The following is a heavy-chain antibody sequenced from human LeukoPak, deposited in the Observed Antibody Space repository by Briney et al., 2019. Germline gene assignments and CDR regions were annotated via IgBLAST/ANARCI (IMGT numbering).Heavy chain of an antibody. CDR2: INPNSGCT. CDR1: GYTFTGYY. CDR3: ARVKYSGYDPHRYFDY. J-gene: IGHJ4*02. D-gene: IGHD5-12*01. Sequence: ASVKVSCKASGYTFTGYYMHWVRQAPGQGLEWLGRINPNSGCTNYAQKFQGRVTMTRDTSISTAYMELSRLRSDDTAVYYCARVKYSGYDPHRYFDYWGQGTLVTVSS. V-gene: IGHV1-2*06.